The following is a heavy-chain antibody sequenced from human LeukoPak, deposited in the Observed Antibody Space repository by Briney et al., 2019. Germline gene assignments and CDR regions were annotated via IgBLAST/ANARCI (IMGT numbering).Heavy chain of an antibody. Sequence: VGSLRLSCAASGFTFRSNYMSWVREALGKGLEWVSTIYSGGSTYYADSVQGRFTISRDNSENTLYLQMNSLRAEDTGVYYCTRVVASTGFIDYWGQGTLVTVSS. D-gene: IGHD5-12*01. CDR3: TRVVASTGFIDY. J-gene: IGHJ4*02. V-gene: IGHV3-53*01. CDR1: GFTFRSNY. CDR2: IYSGGST.